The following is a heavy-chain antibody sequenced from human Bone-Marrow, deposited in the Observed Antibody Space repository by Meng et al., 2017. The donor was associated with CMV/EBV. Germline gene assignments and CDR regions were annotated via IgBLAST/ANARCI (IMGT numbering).Heavy chain of an antibody. CDR2: IKQDGSEK. J-gene: IGHJ6*02. D-gene: IGHD2-2*01. CDR1: GFTFSSYW. CDR3: ARDMNCSSTSCYSTNYYYYYGMDV. Sequence: GESLKISCAASGFTFSSYWMSWVRQAPGKGLEWVANIKQDGSEKYYVDSVKGRFTISRDNSKNTLYLQMNSLRAEDTAVYYCARDMNCSSTSCYSTNYYYYYGMDVWGQGTTVTVSS. V-gene: IGHV3-7*01.